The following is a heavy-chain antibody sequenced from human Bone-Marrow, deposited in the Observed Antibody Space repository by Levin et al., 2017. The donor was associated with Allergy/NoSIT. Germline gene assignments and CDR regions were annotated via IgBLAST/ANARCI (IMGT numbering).Heavy chain of an antibody. CDR1: GGSIRGYY. CDR3: ARDRTITTTGETYYYGMDV. V-gene: IGHV4-59*01. CDR2: IYYSGST. Sequence: SPTLSLTCTVSGGSIRGYYWSWIRQPPGKGLEWIGYIYYSGSTKYNPSLKSRVTISVDTSKNQFSLKLSSVTAADTAVYYCARDRTITTTGETYYYGMDVWGQGTTVTVSS. D-gene: IGHD7-27*01. J-gene: IGHJ6*02.